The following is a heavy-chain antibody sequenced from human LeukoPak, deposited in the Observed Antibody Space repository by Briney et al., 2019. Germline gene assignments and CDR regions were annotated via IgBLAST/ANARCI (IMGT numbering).Heavy chain of an antibody. CDR1: GYTFTSYG. CDR3: ARVGGYSGYDVDLGGEMNYYFDY. V-gene: IGHV1-18*01. CDR2: ISAYNGNT. J-gene: IGHJ4*02. D-gene: IGHD5-12*01. Sequence: ASVKVSCKASGYTFTSYGISWVRQAPGQGLEWMGWISAYNGNTNYAQKLQGRVTMTTDTSTSTAYMELRSLRSDDTAVYYCARVGGYSGYDVDLGGEMNYYFDYWAREPWSPSPQ.